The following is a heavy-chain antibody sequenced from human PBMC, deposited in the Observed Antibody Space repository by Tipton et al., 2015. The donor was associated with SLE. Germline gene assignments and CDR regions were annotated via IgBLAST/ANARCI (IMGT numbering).Heavy chain of an antibody. Sequence: SLRLSCTASGFIFGDYAMSWFRQAPGKGLEWVGFIRSKVYGGTSEYAAFVKGRFSISIDDSKRIAYLQMNSLKTEDTAVYYCARGARGPDYWGQGTLVTVSS. J-gene: IGHJ4*02. V-gene: IGHV3-49*03. D-gene: IGHD6-6*01. CDR3: ARGARGPDY. CDR2: IRSKVYGGTS. CDR1: GFIFGDYA.